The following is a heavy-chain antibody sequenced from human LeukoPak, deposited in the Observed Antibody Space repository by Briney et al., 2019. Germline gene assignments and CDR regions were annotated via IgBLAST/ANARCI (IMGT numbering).Heavy chain of an antibody. CDR2: ISGSGGGT. CDR3: AKTKPYGTTWYGGID. J-gene: IGHJ4*02. V-gene: IGHV3-23*01. Sequence: PGGSLRLSCVASGFTFSSYAMSWVRQAPGKGLEWVSAISGSGGGTYYADSVKGRFTISRDNSKHTLYLQMNSLRAEDTAVYYCAKTKPYGTTWYGGIDWGQGALVTVSS. D-gene: IGHD6-13*01. CDR1: GFTFSSYA.